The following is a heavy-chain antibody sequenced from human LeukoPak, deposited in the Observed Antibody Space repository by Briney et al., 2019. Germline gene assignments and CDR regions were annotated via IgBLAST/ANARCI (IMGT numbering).Heavy chain of an antibody. CDR1: GYTFTGYY. CDR2: INPNSGGT. D-gene: IGHD5-24*01. Sequence: ASVKVSCKASGYTFTGYYMHWVRQAPGQGLEWMGWINPNSGGTNYAQKFQGRVTMTRDTSISTAYMELCRLRSDDTAVYYCAREPRRYKGYFDYWGQGTLVTVSS. J-gene: IGHJ4*02. CDR3: AREPRRYKGYFDY. V-gene: IGHV1-2*02.